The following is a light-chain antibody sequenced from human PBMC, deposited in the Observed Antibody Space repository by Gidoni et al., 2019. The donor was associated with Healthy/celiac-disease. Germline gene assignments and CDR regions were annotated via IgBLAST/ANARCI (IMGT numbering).Light chain of an antibody. CDR3: QQYNNWPPT. CDR2: CAY. V-gene: IGKV3-15*01. J-gene: IGKJ1*01. Sequence: IVMTHSPATLSVSPGERATLSRRASQSVSSNLACYQQKPGQAPRLLIYCAYTRATGVPARFGDSGAGKEVTLTISSLQSEDFAVYYGQQYNNWPPTFGQGTKVEIK. CDR1: QSVSSN.